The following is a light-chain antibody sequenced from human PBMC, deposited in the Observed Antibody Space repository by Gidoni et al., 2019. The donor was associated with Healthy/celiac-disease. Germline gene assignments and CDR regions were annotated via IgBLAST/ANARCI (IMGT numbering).Light chain of an antibody. J-gene: IGLJ3*02. CDR1: SSDVGSYNL. V-gene: IGLV2-23*01. Sequence: QSALTQPASVSGSPGQSITISCTGTSSDVGSYNLVSWYQQHPVKAPKLMIYEGSKRPSGVSNRFSGSKSGNTAFLTISGLQAEDEADYYCCSYAGSSTWVFGGGTKLTVL. CDR2: EGS. CDR3: CSYAGSSTWV.